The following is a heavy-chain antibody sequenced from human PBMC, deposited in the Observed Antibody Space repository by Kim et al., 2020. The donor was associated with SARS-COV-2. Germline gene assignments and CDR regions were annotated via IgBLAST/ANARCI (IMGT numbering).Heavy chain of an antibody. Sequence: GGSLRLPCAASGFTFSSYAMSWVRQAPGKGLEWVSAISGSGGSTYYADSVKGRFTISRDNSKNTLYLQMNSLRAEDTAVYYCAKDLIGAYYYGSGSYYNHGDYWGQGTLVTVSS. CDR3: AKDLIGAYYYGSGSYYNHGDY. CDR1: GFTFSSYA. CDR2: ISGSGGST. D-gene: IGHD3-10*01. J-gene: IGHJ4*02. V-gene: IGHV3-23*01.